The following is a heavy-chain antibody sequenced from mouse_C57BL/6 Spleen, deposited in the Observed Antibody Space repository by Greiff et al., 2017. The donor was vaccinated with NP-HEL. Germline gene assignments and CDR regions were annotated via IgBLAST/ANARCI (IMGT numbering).Heavy chain of an antibody. CDR2: ILPGSGST. D-gene: IGHD1-1*01. Sequence: VQLQQSGAELMKPGASVKLSCKATGYTFTGYWIEWVKQRPGHGLEWIGEILPGSGSTNYNEKFKGKATFTADTSSNTAYMQLSSLTTEDSAIYYCARVPITTVVAGNAMDYWGQGTSVTVSS. J-gene: IGHJ4*01. CDR3: ARVPITTVVAGNAMDY. CDR1: GYTFTGYW. V-gene: IGHV1-9*01.